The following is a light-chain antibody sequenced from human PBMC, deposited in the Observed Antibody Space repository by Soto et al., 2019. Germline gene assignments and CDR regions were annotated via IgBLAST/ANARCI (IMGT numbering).Light chain of an antibody. CDR2: GPS. J-gene: IGKJ5*01. CDR3: QRYHNWPPIT. CDR1: QSINSN. Sequence: EIVMTQSPATLSVSPGERATLSCRASQSINSNLAWYQQKPGQPPRLIIYGPSTRATGTPARFSGSGSGTEFTLTISSLQSEDFAIYYCQRYHNWPPITFGQGTRLEIK. V-gene: IGKV3-15*01.